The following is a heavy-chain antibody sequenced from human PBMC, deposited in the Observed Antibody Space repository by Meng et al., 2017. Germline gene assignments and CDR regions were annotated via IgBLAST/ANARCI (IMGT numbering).Heavy chain of an antibody. CDR1: GYTFTSYY. CDR2: INPSGGST. Sequence: ASVKVSCKASGYTFTSYYMHWVRQAPGQGLEWMGIINPSGGSTSYAQKFQGRVTMTRDTSTSTVYMELNSLRSEDTAVYYCARDHYYDSSDYYCDAFAIWGQGTMVTVSS. CDR3: ARDHYYDSSDYYCDAFAI. V-gene: IGHV1-46*01. D-gene: IGHD3-22*01. J-gene: IGHJ3*02.